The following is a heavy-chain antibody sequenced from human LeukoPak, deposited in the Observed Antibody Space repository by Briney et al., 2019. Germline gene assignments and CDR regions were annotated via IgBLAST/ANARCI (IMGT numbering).Heavy chain of an antibody. CDR3: ARDPSGDFDY. Sequence: PGGSLRLSCAASGFTVRTNYMSWVRQAPGKGLEWVSVIHSGGSTYYADSVKGRFTISRDNSKNTLYLQVNSLRAEDTAVYYCARDPSGDFDYWGQGTLVTVSS. V-gene: IGHV3-66*02. J-gene: IGHJ4*02. CDR1: GFTVRTNY. CDR2: IHSGGST. D-gene: IGHD1-26*01.